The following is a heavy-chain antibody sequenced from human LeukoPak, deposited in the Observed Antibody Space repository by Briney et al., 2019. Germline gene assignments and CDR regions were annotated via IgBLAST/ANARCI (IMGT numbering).Heavy chain of an antibody. V-gene: IGHV3-33*01. CDR3: ARANYGSGSNYLYGMDV. D-gene: IGHD3-10*01. J-gene: IGHJ6*02. CDR2: IWHDGTNK. CDR1: GFIFSRYG. Sequence: GMSLRLSCAASGFIFSRYGMHWVHQAAGKGLEWVAVIWHDGTNKYYADSVRGRFSISRDNSKNTLYLQMNSLRADDTAVYSCARANYGSGSNYLYGMDVWGQGTTVTVSS.